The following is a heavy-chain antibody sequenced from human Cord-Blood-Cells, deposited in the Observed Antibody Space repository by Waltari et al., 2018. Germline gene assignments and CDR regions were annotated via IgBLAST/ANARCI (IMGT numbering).Heavy chain of an antibody. J-gene: IGHJ3*02. CDR1: GYSISSGYY. V-gene: IGHV4-38-2*02. Sequence: QVQLQESGPGLVKPSETLSLTCAVSGYSISSGYYWGWIRQPPGKGLEWIGSIYHSGSTYYTPSLKSRGTISVDTSKNQFSLKLSSVTAADTAVYYCARDIFSLTYYDFWSGYYDAFDIWGQGTMVTVSS. D-gene: IGHD3-3*01. CDR2: IYHSGST. CDR3: ARDIFSLTYYDFWSGYYDAFDI.